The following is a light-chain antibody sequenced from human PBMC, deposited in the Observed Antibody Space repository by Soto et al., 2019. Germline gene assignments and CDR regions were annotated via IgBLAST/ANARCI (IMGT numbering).Light chain of an antibody. CDR2: GAS. J-gene: IGKJ2*01. V-gene: IGKV3-20*01. CDR3: QQYGSSPMYT. Sequence: EIVLTQSPGTLSLSPGERATLSCRASQSVSSSYLAWYQQKPGQAPRLLIHGASTRATAIPDRFSGSGSGTDFTLSISRLEPEDSAVYCCQQYGSSPMYTLGQGTKVDIK. CDR1: QSVSSSY.